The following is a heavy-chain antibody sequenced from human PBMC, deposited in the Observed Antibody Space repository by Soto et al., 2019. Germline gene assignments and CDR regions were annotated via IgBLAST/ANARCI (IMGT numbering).Heavy chain of an antibody. Sequence: SETLSLTCTVSGGSISSYYWSWIRQPPGKGLEWIGYIYYSGSTNYNPSLKSRVTISVDTSKNQFSLKLSSVTAADTAVYYCARAPVAAAESYGMDVWGQGTKVTVYS. CDR1: GGSISSYY. CDR3: ARAPVAAAESYGMDV. V-gene: IGHV4-59*01. D-gene: IGHD6-13*01. J-gene: IGHJ6*02. CDR2: IYYSGST.